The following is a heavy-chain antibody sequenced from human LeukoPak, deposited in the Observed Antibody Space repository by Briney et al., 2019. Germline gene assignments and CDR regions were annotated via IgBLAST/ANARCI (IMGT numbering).Heavy chain of an antibody. CDR3: ARGAGAGYNLQPFDY. V-gene: IGHV4-61*01. D-gene: IGHD5-24*01. CDR1: GGSVSSGTYY. CDR2: IYYSGST. J-gene: IGHJ4*02. Sequence: SETLSLTCTVSGGSVSSGTYYWSWIRQPPGKGLEWIAYIYYSGSTNYNPSLKSRVSISVDTSKNQFSLKLSSVTAADTAVYYCARGAGAGYNLQPFDYWGQGTLVTVSS.